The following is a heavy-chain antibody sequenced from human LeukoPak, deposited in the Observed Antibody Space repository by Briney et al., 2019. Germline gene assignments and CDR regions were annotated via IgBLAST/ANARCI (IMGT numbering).Heavy chain of an antibody. Sequence: GGTLRLSCAASGFTFSSYNMKWVRQAPGKGLEWVSSISTSSSYIYYADSVKGRFTISRDNAKNSLNLQMNSLRVEDTAVYYCARDRDWNSGFDYWGQGTLVTVSS. D-gene: IGHD1-7*01. CDR1: GFTFSSYN. V-gene: IGHV3-21*01. CDR3: ARDRDWNSGFDY. J-gene: IGHJ4*02. CDR2: ISTSSSYI.